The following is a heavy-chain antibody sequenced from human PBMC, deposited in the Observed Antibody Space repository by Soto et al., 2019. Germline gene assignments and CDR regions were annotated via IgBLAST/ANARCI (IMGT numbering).Heavy chain of an antibody. CDR3: SRVASGSDGRYFDF. J-gene: IGHJ4*01. V-gene: IGHV1-18*01. CDR2: ISAYNGNT. CDR1: GYTFTSYG. D-gene: IGHD5-12*01. Sequence: QVQLVQSGAEVKKPGASVKVSCKSSGYTFTSYGISWVRQAPGHGLEWMGWISAYNGNTNYAQKLQGRVTMPTDTSKSTAYMELRSLGYYDSAVYYCSRVASGSDGRYFDFWGHGTLVTVSS.